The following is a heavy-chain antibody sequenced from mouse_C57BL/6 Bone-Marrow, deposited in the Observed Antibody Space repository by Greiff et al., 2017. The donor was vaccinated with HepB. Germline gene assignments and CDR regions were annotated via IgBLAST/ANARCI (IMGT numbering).Heavy chain of an antibody. CDR2: IDPSDSYT. Sequence: SGAELVKPGASVKLSCKASGYTFTSYWMQWVKQRPGQGLEWIGEIDPSDSYTNYNQKFKGKATLTVDTSSSTAYMQLSSLTSEDSAVYYCARGAYYSNSYYAMDYWGQGTSVTVSS. D-gene: IGHD2-5*01. CDR3: ARGAYYSNSYYAMDY. CDR1: GYTFTSYW. V-gene: IGHV1-50*01. J-gene: IGHJ4*01.